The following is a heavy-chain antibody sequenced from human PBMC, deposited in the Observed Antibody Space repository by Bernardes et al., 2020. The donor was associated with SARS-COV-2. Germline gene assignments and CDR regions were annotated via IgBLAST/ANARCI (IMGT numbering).Heavy chain of an antibody. CDR2: INANSGGT. V-gene: IGHV1-2*02. CDR3: ARVYRSTFSAFDF. CDR1: GYTFTDYY. J-gene: IGHJ3*01. D-gene: IGHD2-2*01. Sequence: ASVKVSCKASGYTFTDYYIHWVRQAPGQGLEGMGWINANSGGTNYAQKFQGRVTMTRDTSINTAYVELSRLISDDTAVYYCARVYRSTFSAFDFWGQGTMVTVSS.